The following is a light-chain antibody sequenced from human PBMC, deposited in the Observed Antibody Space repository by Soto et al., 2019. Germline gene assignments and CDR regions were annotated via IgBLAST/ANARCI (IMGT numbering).Light chain of an antibody. J-gene: IGKJ4*01. CDR2: GAS. Sequence: EIVLTQSPGTLSLSPGERATLSCRASQSVSSSYLAWYQQKPGQAPRLLIYGASSRATGIPDRFSGSGSGTDFTLPISRLEPEDFAVDYCQQYGSSTDFRGGTKVEIK. V-gene: IGKV3-20*01. CDR1: QSVSSSY. CDR3: QQYGSSTD.